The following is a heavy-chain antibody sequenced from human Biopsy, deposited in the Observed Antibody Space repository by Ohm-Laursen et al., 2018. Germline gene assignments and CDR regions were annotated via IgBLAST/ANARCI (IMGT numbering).Heavy chain of an antibody. V-gene: IGHV3-48*03. D-gene: IGHD1-26*01. CDR1: GFTCSSYE. J-gene: IGHJ3*02. CDR3: ARDGIVGARFNAFDI. Sequence: SLRLSCAASGFTCSSYEMNWVRQAPGKGLEWVSYISSSGSTIYYADSVKGRFTISRDNAKNSLYLQMNSLRAEDTAVYYCARDGIVGARFNAFDIWGQGTMVTVSS. CDR2: ISSSGSTI.